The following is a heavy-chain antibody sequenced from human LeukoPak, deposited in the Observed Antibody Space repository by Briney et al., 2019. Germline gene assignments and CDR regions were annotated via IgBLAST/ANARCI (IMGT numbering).Heavy chain of an antibody. CDR2: IHPNSGDT. CDR1: GYTFTTFG. V-gene: IGHV1-2*06. Sequence: ASVKVSCKTSGYTFTTFGISWVRRAPGQGLEWMGLIHPNSGDTYYAQKFRGRVTMTRDTSITTAYMELDRLTSDDTAVYYCARDYSGSYTHWAQGTLVTISS. J-gene: IGHJ4*02. D-gene: IGHD1-26*01. CDR3: ARDYSGSYTH.